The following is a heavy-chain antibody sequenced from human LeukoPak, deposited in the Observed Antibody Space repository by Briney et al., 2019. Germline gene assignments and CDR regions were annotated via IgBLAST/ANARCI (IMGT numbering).Heavy chain of an antibody. Sequence: PSETLSLTCSVSGGSISSYYWSWIRQPPGKGLEWIGYISYSGSTNYNPSLKSRVTISLDTSKNQFSLKLTSVTAADTAVYYCAREGYSESFFKWFDSWGQGTLVTVSS. V-gene: IGHV4-59*01. CDR2: ISYSGST. J-gene: IGHJ5*01. CDR3: AREGYSESFFKWFDS. CDR1: GGSISSYY. D-gene: IGHD1-26*01.